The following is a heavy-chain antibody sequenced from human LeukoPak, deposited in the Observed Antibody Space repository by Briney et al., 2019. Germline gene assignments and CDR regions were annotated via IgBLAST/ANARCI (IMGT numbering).Heavy chain of an antibody. D-gene: IGHD2-21*02. CDR3: ARDCGGDCYSIYLYDY. CDR1: GYTFTSYG. CDR2: ISAYNGNT. J-gene: IGHJ4*02. V-gene: IGHV1-18*01. Sequence: ASVKVSCKASGYTFTSYGISWVRQAPGQGLEGMGWISAYNGNTNYAQKLQGRVTMTTDTSTSTAYMELRSLRSDDTAVYYCARDCGGDCYSIYLYDYWGQGTLVTVSS.